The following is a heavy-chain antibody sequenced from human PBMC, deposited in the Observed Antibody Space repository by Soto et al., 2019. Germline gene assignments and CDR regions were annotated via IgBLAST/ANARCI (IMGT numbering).Heavy chain of an antibody. V-gene: IGHV3-21*01. D-gene: IGHD4-17*01. CDR1: GFTFSSYS. Sequence: GGSLRLSCAASGFTFSSYSMNWVRQAPGKGLEWVSSISSSSSYIYYADSVKGRFTISRDNAKNSLYLQMNSLRAEDTAVYYCARGLGDYPLGYFDYWGQGTLVTVSS. J-gene: IGHJ4*02. CDR3: ARGLGDYPLGYFDY. CDR2: ISSSSSYI.